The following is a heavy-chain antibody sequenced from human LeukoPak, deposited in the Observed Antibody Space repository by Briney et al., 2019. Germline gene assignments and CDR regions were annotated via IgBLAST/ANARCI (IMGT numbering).Heavy chain of an antibody. CDR1: GDSLNSGTYY. CDR2: IYATGTT. J-gene: IGHJ4*02. CDR3: ARDVSSWSLDY. Sequence: PSETLSLTCAVSGDSLNSGTYYWTWIRQPAGKGLEWIGRIYATGTTNYNPSLTGRVTISVDTSKNHFSLKLNSVTAADTAVYYCARDVSSWSLDYWGQGTLVTVSS. D-gene: IGHD6-13*01. V-gene: IGHV4-61*02.